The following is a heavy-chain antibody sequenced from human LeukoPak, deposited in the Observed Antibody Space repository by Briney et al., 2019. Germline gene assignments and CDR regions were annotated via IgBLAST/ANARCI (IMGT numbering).Heavy chain of an antibody. Sequence: ASVNVSCKASGFTFTSSAVQWVRQARGQRLEWIGWIVVGSGNTNYAQKFQERVTITRDMSTSTAYMELSSLRSEDTAVYYCAADLGPRYSGSREFDYWGQGTLVTVSS. CDR1: GFTFTSSA. D-gene: IGHD1-26*01. V-gene: IGHV1-58*01. CDR3: AADLGPRYSGSREFDY. CDR2: IVVGSGNT. J-gene: IGHJ4*02.